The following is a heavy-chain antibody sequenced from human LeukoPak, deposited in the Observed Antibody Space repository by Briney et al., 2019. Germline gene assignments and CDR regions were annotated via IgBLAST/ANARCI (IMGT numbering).Heavy chain of an antibody. CDR3: ARDGLPGESMDV. Sequence: GRSLRLSCAASGFTFSSYAIHWVRQAPGKGLEWVALISYSGMNKYYADFVNGRFTVARDNSKNMLYLKMTSLRAKDTAVYYCARDGLPGESMDVWGQGTTVTVSS. V-gene: IGHV3-30*04. J-gene: IGHJ6*02. D-gene: IGHD3-16*01. CDR1: GFTFSSYA. CDR2: ISYSGMNK.